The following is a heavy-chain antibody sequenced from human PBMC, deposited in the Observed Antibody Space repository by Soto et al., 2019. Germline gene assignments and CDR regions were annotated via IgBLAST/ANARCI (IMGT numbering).Heavy chain of an antibody. CDR3: ARSKSRAGGFDP. J-gene: IGHJ5*02. V-gene: IGHV1-18*01. D-gene: IGHD6-13*01. Sequence: ASVKVSCKASGYTFSSIGISWVRQAPGQGLEWMGWISPYKGNTHYAQKLQGRVTMTTDTSTSTAYMELRSLRSDDAAVYYWARSKSRAGGFDPWGQGTLVTISS. CDR1: GYTFSSIG. CDR2: ISPYKGNT.